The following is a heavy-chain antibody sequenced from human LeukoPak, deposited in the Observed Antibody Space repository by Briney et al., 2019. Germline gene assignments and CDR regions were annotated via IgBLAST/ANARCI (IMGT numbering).Heavy chain of an antibody. CDR2: IIPIFGTA. J-gene: IGHJ4*02. CDR3: AGVRGYSSSWYDY. V-gene: IGHV1-69*13. Sequence: SVKVSCKASGGTFSSYAISWVRQAPGQGLEWMGGIIPIFGTANNAQKFQGRVTITADESTSTAYMELSSLRSEDTAAYYCAGVRGYSSSWYDYWGQGTLVTVSS. CDR1: GGTFSSYA. D-gene: IGHD6-13*01.